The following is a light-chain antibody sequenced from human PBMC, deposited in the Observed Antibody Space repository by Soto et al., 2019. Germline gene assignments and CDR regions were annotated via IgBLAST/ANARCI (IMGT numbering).Light chain of an antibody. CDR2: DVS. V-gene: IGLV2-14*01. Sequence: QSALTQPASVSGSPGQSITISCTGTSIEVGGYNYVSWYQQHPGKAPKLIIYDVSNRPSGVSNRFSGSKSGNTASLTISGLQAEDEADYYCSSYTSSSTHVVFGGGTKLTVL. CDR3: SSYTSSSTHVV. CDR1: SIEVGGYNY. J-gene: IGLJ2*01.